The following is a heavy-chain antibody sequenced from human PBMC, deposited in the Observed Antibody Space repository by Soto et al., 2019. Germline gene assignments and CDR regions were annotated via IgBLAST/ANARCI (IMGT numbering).Heavy chain of an antibody. V-gene: IGHV1-3*01. D-gene: IGHD3-22*01. Sequence: ASVKVCCKNPGYTLTSYNIHWVRQAPGQRLEWMGWINVGNGNTRYSQKFQGRLTLTRDTPGNTAYLELNSLISEDTAVYYCATPQDYDGCLDSWGQGTLVTVSS. J-gene: IGHJ4*02. CDR2: INVGNGNT. CDR1: GYTLTSYN. CDR3: ATPQDYDGCLDS.